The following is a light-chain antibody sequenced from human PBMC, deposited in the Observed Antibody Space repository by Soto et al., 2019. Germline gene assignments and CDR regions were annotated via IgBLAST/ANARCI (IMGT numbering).Light chain of an antibody. CDR1: QNIRNW. V-gene: IGKV1-5*01. CDR2: DAS. CDR3: QQYNTYST. Sequence: DIQIAQSPPSLSASLIRGVPIXRRASQNIRNWLAWYQQKPGKAPNPLIYDASSLKSGVPARFSGSGSGTEFTLTISSLQPDDFATYYCQQYNTYSTFGQGTRLEIK. J-gene: IGKJ5*01.